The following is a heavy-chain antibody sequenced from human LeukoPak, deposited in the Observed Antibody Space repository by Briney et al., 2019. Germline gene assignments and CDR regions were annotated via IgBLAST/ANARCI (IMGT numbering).Heavy chain of an antibody. V-gene: IGHV3-21*01. CDR1: GFTFSSYS. J-gene: IGHJ4*02. CDR2: ISSSSSYI. CDR3: ARDGYCSGGSCYHGFYFDY. D-gene: IGHD2-15*01. Sequence: GGSLRLSCAASGFTFSSYSMNWVRQAPGKGLEWVSSISSSSSYIYYADSVKGRFTISRDNAKNSLYLQMNSLRAEDTAVYYCARDGYCSGGSCYHGFYFDYWGQGTLVTVSS.